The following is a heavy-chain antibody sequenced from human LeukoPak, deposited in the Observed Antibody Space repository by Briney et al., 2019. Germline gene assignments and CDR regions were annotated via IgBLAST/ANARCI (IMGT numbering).Heavy chain of an antibody. CDR1: GFTFSSYS. Sequence: PGGSLRLSCAASGFTFSSYSMNWVRQAPGKGLEWVSYISSGSSTIYYADSVKGRFTISRDDAKNSLYLQMNSRRAEDTAVYYCARGRYASSWYCDYWGQGTLVTVSS. J-gene: IGHJ4*02. CDR3: ARGRYASSWYCDY. CDR2: ISSGSSTI. V-gene: IGHV3-48*04. D-gene: IGHD6-13*01.